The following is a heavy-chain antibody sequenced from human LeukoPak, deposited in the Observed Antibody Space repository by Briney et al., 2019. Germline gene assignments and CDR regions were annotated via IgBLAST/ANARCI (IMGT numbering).Heavy chain of an antibody. V-gene: IGHV3-74*01. CDR3: ARDLRGYDSSGYDIYYFDY. J-gene: IGHJ4*02. CDR2: INTDGSYS. Sequence: GGSLRLSCAASGFTFSYFWMHWFRQTPGKGLVWVSCINTDGSYSTYADSVKGRFTISRDNAKNSLYLQMNSLRAEDTAVYYCARDLRGYDSSGYDIYYFDYWGQGTLVTVSS. CDR1: GFTFSYFW. D-gene: IGHD3-22*01.